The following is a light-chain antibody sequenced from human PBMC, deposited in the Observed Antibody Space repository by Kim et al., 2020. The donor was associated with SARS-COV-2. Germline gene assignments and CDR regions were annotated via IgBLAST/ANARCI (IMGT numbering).Light chain of an antibody. J-gene: IGKJ5*01. CDR3: QHYASLPIT. CDR2: DAS. CDR1: QDITNC. V-gene: IGKV1-33*01. Sequence: ASVGDRVTITCQASQDITNCLNWYQQRPGKAPKLLIYDASNLETGVPSRFSGSGSGTDFTFTISSLQPEDIATYYCQHYASLPITFGQGTRLEIK.